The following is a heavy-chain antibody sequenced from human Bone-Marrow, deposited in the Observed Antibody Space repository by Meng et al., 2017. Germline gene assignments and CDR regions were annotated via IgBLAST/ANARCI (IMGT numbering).Heavy chain of an antibody. CDR2: INPNSGGT. CDR1: GYNFPDYY. V-gene: IGHV1-2*06. Sequence: QVQLGQSGAEVKKPGASVKVSCKPSGYNFPDYYIHWVRRAPGQGLEWMGRINPNSGGTNYAQKFQGRVTMTRDTSISTAYMELSRLRSDDTAVYYCARVSVRGVIRWFDPWGQGTLVTVSS. CDR3: ARVSVRGVIRWFDP. D-gene: IGHD3-10*01. J-gene: IGHJ5*02.